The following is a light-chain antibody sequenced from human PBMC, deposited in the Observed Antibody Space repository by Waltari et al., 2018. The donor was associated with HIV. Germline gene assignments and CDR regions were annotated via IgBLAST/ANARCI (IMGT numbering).Light chain of an antibody. Sequence: FMLTQPHSVSESTGKTVTMSCTRSSGSFASNSVQWYQQHPGSSPTTVIYQDNQRPSGVPDRFSGSIDSSSNSASLTISGLKTEDEADYYCQSYDSNNHVLFGGGTKLTVL. V-gene: IGLV6-57*01. J-gene: IGLJ2*01. CDR2: QDN. CDR1: SGSFASNS. CDR3: QSYDSNNHVL.